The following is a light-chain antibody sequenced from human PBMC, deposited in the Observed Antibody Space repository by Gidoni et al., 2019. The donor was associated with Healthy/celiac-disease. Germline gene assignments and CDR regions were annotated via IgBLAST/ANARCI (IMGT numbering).Light chain of an antibody. V-gene: IGKV4-1*01. CDR2: WAS. CDR1: KSVLYSSNNKNY. J-gene: IGKJ4*01. CDR3: QQYYSTLT. Sequence: DIVMTQSPDSLAVSLGERATINCKSSKSVLYSSNNKNYLAWYQQKPGQPPKLLIYWASTRESGVPDRISGSGSWTDFTLTISSLHAEDVAVYYCQQYYSTLTFGGGTKVEIK.